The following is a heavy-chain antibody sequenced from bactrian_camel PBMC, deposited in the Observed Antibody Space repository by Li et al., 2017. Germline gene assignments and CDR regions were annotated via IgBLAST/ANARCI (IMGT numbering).Heavy chain of an antibody. V-gene: IGHV3S1*01. CDR2: ISTLGDFT. CDR1: RVRYSEYN. CDR3: AADPVRIDGTWGDNTI. J-gene: IGHJ4*01. D-gene: IGHD1*01. Sequence: HVQLVESGGGSVQAGGSLTLSCAALRVRYSEYNMAWFRQVPGKEREEVAVISTLGDFTYYADSVKGRFTISRDAAKNILYLQMNSLKPEDTAMYHCAADPVRIDGTWGDNTIWGQGTQDTVS.